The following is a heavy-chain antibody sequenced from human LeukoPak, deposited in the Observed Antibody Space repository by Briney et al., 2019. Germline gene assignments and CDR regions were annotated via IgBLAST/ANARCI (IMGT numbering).Heavy chain of an antibody. D-gene: IGHD3-10*01. Sequence: GGSLRLSCAASGFTFSSYSMNWVRQAPGKGLEWVSSISSSSSCIYYADSVKGRFTISRDNAKNSPYLQMNSLRAEDTAVYYCALLPFRGVITSFDYWGQGTLVTVSS. CDR1: GFTFSSYS. CDR3: ALLPFRGVITSFDY. CDR2: ISSSSSCI. V-gene: IGHV3-21*01. J-gene: IGHJ4*02.